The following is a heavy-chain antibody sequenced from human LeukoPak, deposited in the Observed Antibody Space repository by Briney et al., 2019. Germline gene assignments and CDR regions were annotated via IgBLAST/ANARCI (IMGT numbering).Heavy chain of an antibody. V-gene: IGHV3-30*18. CDR1: GFTFSSYG. CDR2: ISYDGSNK. J-gene: IGHJ4*02. D-gene: IGHD3-10*01. CDR3: AKANYYGSGSWLDY. Sequence: GGSLRPSCAASGFTFSSYGMHWVRQAPGKGLEWVAVISYDGSNKYYADSVKGRFTISRDNSKNTLYLQMNSLRAEDTAVYYCAKANYYGSGSWLDYWGQGTLVTVSS.